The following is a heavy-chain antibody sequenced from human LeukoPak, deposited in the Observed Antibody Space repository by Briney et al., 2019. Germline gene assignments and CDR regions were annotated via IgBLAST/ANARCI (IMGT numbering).Heavy chain of an antibody. CDR1: GGTFSSYA. Sequence: GASVKVSCKASGGTFSSYAISWVRQAPGQGLEWMGGIIPIFGTANYAQKFQGRVTITADESTSTAYMELSSLRSEDTAVYYRAREYGITMVRGVHDAFDIWGQGTMVTVSS. CDR3: AREYGITMVRGVHDAFDI. CDR2: IIPIFGTA. J-gene: IGHJ3*02. D-gene: IGHD3-10*01. V-gene: IGHV1-69*13.